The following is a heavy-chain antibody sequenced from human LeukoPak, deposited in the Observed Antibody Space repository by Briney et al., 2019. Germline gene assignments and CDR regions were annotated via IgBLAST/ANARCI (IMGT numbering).Heavy chain of an antibody. CDR1: GGTLSSYA. Sequence: SVKVSCKASGGTLSSYAISWVRQAPGQGLEWMGGIIPIFGTANYAQKFQGRVTITADESTSTAYMELSSLRSEDTAVYYCASNPGYSSYDAFDIWGQGTMVTVSS. D-gene: IGHD6-6*01. CDR3: ASNPGYSSYDAFDI. CDR2: IIPIFGTA. V-gene: IGHV1-69*13. J-gene: IGHJ3*02.